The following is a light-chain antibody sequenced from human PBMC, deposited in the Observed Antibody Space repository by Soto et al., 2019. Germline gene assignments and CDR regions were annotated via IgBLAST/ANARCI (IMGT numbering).Light chain of an antibody. J-gene: IGKJ4*01. CDR1: QSVSNNY. CDR2: GAS. CDR3: QQCKDWPLT. Sequence: EIVLTQSPGTLSLSPGERATLSGRASQSVSNNYLAWYQQKPGQAPRLLIYGASNRATGIPDRFSGSGSGTEFTLTISSLQSEDFAVYYCQQCKDWPLTFGGGTKVDIK. V-gene: IGKV3D-20*02.